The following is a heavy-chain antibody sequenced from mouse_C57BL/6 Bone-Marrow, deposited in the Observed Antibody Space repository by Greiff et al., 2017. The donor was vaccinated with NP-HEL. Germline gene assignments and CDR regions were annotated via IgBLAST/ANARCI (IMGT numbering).Heavy chain of an antibody. CDR1: GYAFSSSW. CDR2: IYPGDGDT. V-gene: IGHV1-82*01. J-gene: IGHJ2*01. CDR3: ARGRVVEYYFDY. Sequence: QVQLQQSGPELVKPGASVKISCKASGYAFSSSWMNWVKQRPGKGLEWIGRIYPGDGDTNYNGKFKGKATLTADKSSSTAYMQLSSLTSEDSAVYFCARGRVVEYYFDYWGQGTTLTVSS. D-gene: IGHD1-1*01.